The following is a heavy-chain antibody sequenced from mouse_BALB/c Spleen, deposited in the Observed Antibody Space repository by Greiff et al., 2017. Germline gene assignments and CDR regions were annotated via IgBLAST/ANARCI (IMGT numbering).Heavy chain of an antibody. V-gene: IGHV1S126*01. CDR3: ARGSPWFAY. J-gene: IGHJ3*01. Sequence: QVQLKESGPQLVRPGASVKISCKASGYSFTSYWMHWVKQRPGQGLEWIGMIDPSDSETRLNQKFKDKATLTVDKSSSTAYMQLSSPTSEDSAVYYCARGSPWFAYWGQGTLVTVSA. CDR2: IDPSDSET. CDR1: GYSFTSYW.